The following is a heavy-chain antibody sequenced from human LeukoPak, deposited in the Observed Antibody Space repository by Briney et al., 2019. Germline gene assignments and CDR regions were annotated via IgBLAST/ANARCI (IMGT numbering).Heavy chain of an antibody. CDR2: IIPIIGTA. D-gene: IGHD3-22*01. V-gene: IGHV1-69*13. J-gene: IGHJ3*02. Sequence: ASVKVSCKASGGTFSSYAISWVRQAPGQGLEWMGGIIPIIGTANYVQKFQGRVTITADGSTSTAYMELSSLRSEDTAVYYCATYTHSMIVDAFDIWGQGTMVTVSS. CDR3: ATYTHSMIVDAFDI. CDR1: GGTFSSYA.